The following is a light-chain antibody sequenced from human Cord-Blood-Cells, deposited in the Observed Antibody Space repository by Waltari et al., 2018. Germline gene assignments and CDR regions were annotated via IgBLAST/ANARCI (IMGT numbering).Light chain of an antibody. Sequence: QSALTQPASVSGSPGQSITISCTGTSSDVGGYNYVSWYQQHPGKAPKLMIYDVSKRPSGVSKRVSGSKSGNTASLTISGLQAEDAADYYCSSYTSSSTWVFGGGTKLTVL. CDR1: SSDVGGYNY. CDR3: SSYTSSSTWV. J-gene: IGLJ3*02. CDR2: DVS. V-gene: IGLV2-14*01.